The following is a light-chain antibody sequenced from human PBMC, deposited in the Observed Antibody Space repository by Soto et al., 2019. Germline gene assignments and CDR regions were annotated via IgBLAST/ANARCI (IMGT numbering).Light chain of an antibody. CDR1: SRDVGGYNY. CDR3: SSYTSSSTLV. Sequence: QSALTQPASVSGSPGQSITISCTGTSRDVGGYNYVSWYQQHPGTAPKLMIYDVSNRPSGVSNRFSGSKSGNTAPLTISGLQAEDEADYYCSSYTSSSTLVFGGGTKLTVL. CDR2: DVS. J-gene: IGLJ2*01. V-gene: IGLV2-14*01.